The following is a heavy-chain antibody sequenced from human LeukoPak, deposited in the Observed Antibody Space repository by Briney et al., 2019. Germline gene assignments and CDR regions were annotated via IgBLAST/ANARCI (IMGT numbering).Heavy chain of an antibody. Sequence: SETLSLTCIVSGVSIRSYYWSWIRQPPGKGLEWIGYIYYTGSTSYNPSLKSRVTMSLDTSKNQFSLKLSSVTAADTAVYYCANYEGAPRYWGQGTLVTLST. V-gene: IGHV4-59*08. CDR3: ANYEGAPRY. CDR2: IYYTGST. CDR1: GVSIRSYY. D-gene: IGHD3-22*01. J-gene: IGHJ4*02.